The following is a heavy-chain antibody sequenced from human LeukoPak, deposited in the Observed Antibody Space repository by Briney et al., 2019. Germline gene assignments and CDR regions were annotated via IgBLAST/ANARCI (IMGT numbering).Heavy chain of an antibody. V-gene: IGHV3-21*01. CDR1: GFTFSSYS. J-gene: IGHJ4*02. CDR3: ARGLGYCSSTSCYDLLTDY. D-gene: IGHD2-2*01. Sequence: GRSLRLSCAASGFTFSSYSMNWVRQAPGKGLEWVSSISSSSSYIYYADSVKGRFTISRDNAKNSLYLQMNSLRAEDTAVYYCARGLGYCSSTSCYDLLTDYWGQGTLVTVSS. CDR2: ISSSSSYI.